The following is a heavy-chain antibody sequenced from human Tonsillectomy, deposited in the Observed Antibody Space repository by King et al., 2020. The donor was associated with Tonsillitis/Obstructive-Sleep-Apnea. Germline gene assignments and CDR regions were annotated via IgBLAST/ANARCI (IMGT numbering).Heavy chain of an antibody. V-gene: IGHV4-39*01. CDR1: GGSISSSSYY. CDR3: ARHRLFSGGSGSYYYYYYYYMDV. J-gene: IGHJ6*03. CDR2: IYYSGST. Sequence: LQLQESGPGLVKPSETLSLTCTVSGGSISSSSYYWGWIRQPPGKGLEWIGSIYYSGSTYYNPSLKSRVTISVATSKNQFSLKLSSVTAADTAVYYCARHRLFSGGSGSYYYYYYYYMDVWGKGTTVTVSS. D-gene: IGHD3-10*01.